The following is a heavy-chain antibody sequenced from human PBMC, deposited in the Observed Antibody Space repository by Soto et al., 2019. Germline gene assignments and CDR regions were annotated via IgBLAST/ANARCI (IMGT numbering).Heavy chain of an antibody. CDR2: IYPGDSDT. D-gene: IGHD4-17*01. Sequence: PGESLKISCKGSGYSFPIYWIASVRQMPGKGLEWMGIIYPGDSDTRYSPSFQGQVTISADKSINTAYLQWSSLQASDTAMYYCARQEIDYGGYYGMDVWGQWTTVTVSS. V-gene: IGHV5-51*01. J-gene: IGHJ6*02. CDR3: ARQEIDYGGYYGMDV. CDR1: GYSFPIYW.